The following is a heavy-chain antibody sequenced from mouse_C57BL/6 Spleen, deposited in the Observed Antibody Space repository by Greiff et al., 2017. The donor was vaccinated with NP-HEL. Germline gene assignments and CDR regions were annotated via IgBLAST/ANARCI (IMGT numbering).Heavy chain of an antibody. CDR1: GYTFTDYY. V-gene: IGHV1-75*01. Sequence: QVQLQQSGPELVKPGASVKISCKASGYTFTDYYINWVKQRPGQGLEWIGWIFPGSGSTYYNEKFKGKATLTVDKSSSTAYMLLSSLTSEDSAVYVCARLGNYGGVYFDYWGQGTTLTVSS. D-gene: IGHD2-1*01. CDR3: ARLGNYGGVYFDY. J-gene: IGHJ2*01. CDR2: IFPGSGST.